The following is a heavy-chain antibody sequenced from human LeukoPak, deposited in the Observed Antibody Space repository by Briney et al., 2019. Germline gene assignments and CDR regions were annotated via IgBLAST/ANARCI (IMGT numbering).Heavy chain of an antibody. CDR1: GGSISSYY. V-gene: IGHV4-59*01. J-gene: IGHJ4*02. Sequence: PSETLSLTCTVSGGSISSYYWSWIRQPPGKGLEWIGYIYYSGSTNYNPSLKSRVTISVDTSKNQFSLKLSSVTAADTAVCYCATSIAAAEPDLFDYWGQGTLVTVSS. D-gene: IGHD6-13*01. CDR3: ATSIAAAEPDLFDY. CDR2: IYYSGST.